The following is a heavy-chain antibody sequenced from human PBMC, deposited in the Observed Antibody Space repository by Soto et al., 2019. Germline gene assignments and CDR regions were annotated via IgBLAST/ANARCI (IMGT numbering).Heavy chain of an antibody. CDR2: IYSGGYT. D-gene: IGHD3-10*01. CDR3: APQAGGGGY. Sequence: EVQLVESGGGLIQPGGSLRLSCAVSGFTVSNNYMSWVRQAPGKGLEGVSVIYSGGYTAYGDSVKGRFTISRDNSKNTLTLKMKSRRPDAPAVFFGAPQAGGGGYWGQGTLVTVSS. CDR1: GFTVSNNY. J-gene: IGHJ4*02. V-gene: IGHV3-53*01.